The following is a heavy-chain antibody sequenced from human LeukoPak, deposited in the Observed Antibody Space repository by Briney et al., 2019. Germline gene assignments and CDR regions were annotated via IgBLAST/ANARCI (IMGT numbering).Heavy chain of an antibody. J-gene: IGHJ4*02. Sequence: SETLSLTCTVSGGSISSGDYYWSWIRQPPGKGLEWIGYIYYSGSTYYNPSLKSRVTISVDTSKNQFSLKLSSVTAADTAVYYCARVKSPLRFLGWLPYYFDYWGQGTLVTVSS. CDR1: GGSISSGDYY. V-gene: IGHV4-30-4*08. CDR2: IYYSGST. CDR3: ARVKSPLRFLGWLPYYFDY. D-gene: IGHD3-3*01.